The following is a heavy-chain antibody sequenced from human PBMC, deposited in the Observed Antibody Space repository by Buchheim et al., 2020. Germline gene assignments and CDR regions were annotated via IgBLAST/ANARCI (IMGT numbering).Heavy chain of an antibody. J-gene: IGHJ2*01. V-gene: IGHV3-7*01. Sequence: EVQLVESGGGLVQPGGSLRLSCAASGFTFNIYWMNWLRQAPGKGLEWVANIRYDGSEKFYVDSVKGRFTLSRDNAKNSVYLQMNSLRAEDTAVYYCARSPERSRYFDLWGRGTL. CDR1: GFTFNIYW. D-gene: IGHD1-1*01. CDR2: IRYDGSEK. CDR3: ARSPERSRYFDL.